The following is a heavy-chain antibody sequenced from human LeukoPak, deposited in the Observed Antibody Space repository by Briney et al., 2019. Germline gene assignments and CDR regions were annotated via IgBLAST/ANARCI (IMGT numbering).Heavy chain of an antibody. CDR3: ARDHHDAFDI. J-gene: IGHJ3*02. Sequence: SGGSLRLSCAASGFTFSSYAMHWVRQAPGKGLEWVAVISYDGSNKYYADSVKGQFTISRDNSKNTLYLQMNSLRAEDTAVYYCARDHHDAFDIWGQGTMVTVSS. CDR1: GFTFSSYA. V-gene: IGHV3-30-3*01. CDR2: ISYDGSNK.